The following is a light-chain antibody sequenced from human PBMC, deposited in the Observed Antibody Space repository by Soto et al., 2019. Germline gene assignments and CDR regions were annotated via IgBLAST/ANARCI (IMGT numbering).Light chain of an antibody. Sequence: EIVLTQSPATLSLSPGERATLSCRASQSVSSYLAWYQQKPGQAPRLLIYDASNRATGIPARFSGSGYGTDFTLTISSLEHEDFGVYYCQQRRNWPPLTFGGGTKVEIK. J-gene: IGKJ4*01. V-gene: IGKV3-11*01. CDR2: DAS. CDR3: QQRRNWPPLT. CDR1: QSVSSY.